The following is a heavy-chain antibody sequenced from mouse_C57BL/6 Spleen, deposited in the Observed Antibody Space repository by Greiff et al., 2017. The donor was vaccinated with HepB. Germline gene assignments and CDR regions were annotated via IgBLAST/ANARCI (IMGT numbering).Heavy chain of an antibody. Sequence: VQLQQSGPELVKPGASVKIPCKASGYTFTDYNMDWVKQSHGKSLEWIGDINPNNGGTIYNQKFKGKATLTVDKSSSTAYMELRSLTSEDTAVYYCATPSYYYGSSPYWYFDVWGTGTTVTVSS. J-gene: IGHJ1*03. CDR3: ATPSYYYGSSPYWYFDV. D-gene: IGHD1-1*01. V-gene: IGHV1-18*01. CDR1: GYTFTDYN. CDR2: INPNNGGT.